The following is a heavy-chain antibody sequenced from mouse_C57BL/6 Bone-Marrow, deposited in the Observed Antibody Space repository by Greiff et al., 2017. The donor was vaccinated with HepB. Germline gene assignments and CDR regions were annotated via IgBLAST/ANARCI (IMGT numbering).Heavy chain of an antibody. J-gene: IGHJ2*01. CDR1: GYTFTDYE. D-gene: IGHD1-1*01. Sequence: QVQLQQSGAELVRPGASVTLSCKASGYTFTDYEMHWVKQTPVHGLEWIGAIDPETGGTAYNQKFKDKAILTADKSSSTAYMELRSLTSEDSAVSYCTRRALYYYGSSYDYWGQGTTLTVSS. CDR2: IDPETGGT. V-gene: IGHV1-15*01. CDR3: TRRALYYYGSSYDY.